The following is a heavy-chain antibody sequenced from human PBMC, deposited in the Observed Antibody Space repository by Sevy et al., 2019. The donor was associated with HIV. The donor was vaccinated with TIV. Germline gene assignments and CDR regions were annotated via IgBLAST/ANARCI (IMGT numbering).Heavy chain of an antibody. CDR2: IRYDGSNK. CDR3: ANSYYYDSSGYYFLLDYGMDV. J-gene: IGHJ6*02. Sequence: GGSLRLSCAASGFTFSSYGMHWVRQAPGKGLEWVAFIRYDGSNKYYAPSVKGRFTISRDNSKNTLYLQMNSLRAEDTAVYYCANSYYYDSSGYYFLLDYGMDVWGQGTTVTVSS. V-gene: IGHV3-30*02. D-gene: IGHD3-22*01. CDR1: GFTFSSYG.